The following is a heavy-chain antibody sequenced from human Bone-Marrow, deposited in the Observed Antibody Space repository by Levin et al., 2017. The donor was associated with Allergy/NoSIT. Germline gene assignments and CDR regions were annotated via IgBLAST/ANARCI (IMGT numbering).Heavy chain of an antibody. V-gene: IGHV3-23*01. J-gene: IGHJ6*02. D-gene: IGHD3-3*02. CDR3: AKGVAFYYYYGMDV. Sequence: PGGSLRLSCAGSGFTFSRYAMTWFRQAPGKGLEWVSSITASGYNTYYADSVKGRFTISRDNITNTVYLQMNSLRVEDRAIYYCAKGVAFYYYYGMDVWGQGTTVTVSS. CDR2: ITASGYNT. CDR1: GFTFSRYA.